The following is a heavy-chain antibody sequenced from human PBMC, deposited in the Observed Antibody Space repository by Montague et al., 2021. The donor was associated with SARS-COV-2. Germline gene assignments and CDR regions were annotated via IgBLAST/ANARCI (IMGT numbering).Heavy chain of an antibody. CDR1: GFTFSSYA. V-gene: IGHV3-23*03. CDR2: IYSGGSST. D-gene: IGHD2-2*01. J-gene: IGHJ4*02. Sequence: SLRLSCAASGFTFSSYAMSWVRQAPGKGLEWVSVIYSGGSSTYYADSVKGRFTISRDNSKNTLYLQMNSLRAEDTAVYYCVTGGYCSSTSCYGGYYWGQGTLVTVS. CDR3: VTGGYCSSTSCYGGYY.